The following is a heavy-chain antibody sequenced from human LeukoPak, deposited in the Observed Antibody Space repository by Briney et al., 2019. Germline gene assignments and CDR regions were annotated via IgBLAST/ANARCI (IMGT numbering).Heavy chain of an antibody. D-gene: IGHD2-2*02. CDR3: ARDQNDCSSTSCYTGWFDP. CDR1: GFTFSDYY. J-gene: IGHJ5*02. Sequence: GGSLRLSCAASGFTFSDYYMSWIRQAPGKGLEWVSYISSSGSTIYYADSVKGRFTISRDNAKKSLYLQMNSLRAEDTAVYYCARDQNDCSSTSCYTGWFDPWGQGTLVTVSS. V-gene: IGHV3-11*04. CDR2: ISSSGSTI.